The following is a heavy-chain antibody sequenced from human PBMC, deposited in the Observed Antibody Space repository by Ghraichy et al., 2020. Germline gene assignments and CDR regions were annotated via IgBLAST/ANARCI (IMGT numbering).Heavy chain of an antibody. J-gene: IGHJ6*02. CDR2: IIPIFGTA. CDR3: ARDSGIAARPPWDNYYYYGMDV. V-gene: IGHV1-69*13. D-gene: IGHD6-6*01. Sequence: SVKVSCKASGGTFSSYAISWVRQAPGQGLEWMGGIIPIFGTANYAQKFQGRVTITADESTSTAYMELSSLRSEDTAVYYCARDSGIAARPPWDNYYYYGMDVWGQGTTVTVSS. CDR1: GGTFSSYA.